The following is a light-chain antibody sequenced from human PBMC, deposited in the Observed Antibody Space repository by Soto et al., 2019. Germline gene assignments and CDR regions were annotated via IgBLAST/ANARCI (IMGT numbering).Light chain of an antibody. CDR1: SSDVGGYNY. CDR3: CSYAGSYTSSHI. J-gene: IGLJ1*01. Sequence: QSALTQPRSVSGSPGQSVTISCTGTSSDVGGYNYVTWYQQYLGKAPKLMIYDVNKRPSGVPDRFSGSKSGNTASLTISGLQAEDEADYYCCSYAGSYTSSHIFGSGTKVTVL. CDR2: DVN. V-gene: IGLV2-11*01.